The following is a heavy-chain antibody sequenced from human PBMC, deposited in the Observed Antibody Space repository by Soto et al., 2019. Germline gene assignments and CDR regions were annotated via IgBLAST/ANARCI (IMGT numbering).Heavy chain of an antibody. Sequence: QVQLVESGGGVVQPGRSLRLSCAASGFTFSSNAMHWVRQAPGKGLEWVAVMSYDGSNEYYADSVKGRFTIPRDNSKNTLYLQMNSLRAEDTAVYYCARDSIQYGTTRPPPLGYWGQGTLVTVSS. J-gene: IGHJ4*02. CDR3: ARDSIQYGTTRPPPLGY. CDR1: GFTFSSNA. CDR2: MSYDGSNE. V-gene: IGHV3-30-3*01. D-gene: IGHD4-17*01.